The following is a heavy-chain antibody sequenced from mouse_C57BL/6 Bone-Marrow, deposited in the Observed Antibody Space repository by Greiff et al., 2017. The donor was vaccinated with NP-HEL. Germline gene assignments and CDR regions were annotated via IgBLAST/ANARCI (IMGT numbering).Heavy chain of an antibody. CDR1: GYTFTSYW. D-gene: IGHD1-1*01. J-gene: IGHJ2*01. Sequence: QVQLQQPGAELVKPGASVKLSCKASGYTFTSYWMHWVKQRPGQGLEWIGMIHPNSGSTNYNEKFKSKATLTVDKSSSTAYMQLSSLTSEDSAVYYCARSLYYYGSRDFDYWGQGTTLTVSS. CDR3: ARSLYYYGSRDFDY. V-gene: IGHV1-64*01. CDR2: IHPNSGST.